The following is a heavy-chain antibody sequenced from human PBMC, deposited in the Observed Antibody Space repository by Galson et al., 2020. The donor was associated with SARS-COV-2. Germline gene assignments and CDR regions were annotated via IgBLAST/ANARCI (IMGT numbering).Heavy chain of an antibody. CDR3: ARLNNSGTPGLDY. V-gene: IGHV5-51*01. CDR2: REEWEGER. Sequence: GKSLKISCKGAGYSFTTYWIGGGGQMRGKGREWMGRREEWEGERRERTSVHGQVTISADKSISTAYLQWSSLKASDTAMYYCARLNNSGTPGLDYWGQGTLVTVSS. J-gene: IGHJ4*02. CDR1: GYSFTTYW. D-gene: IGHD6-19*01.